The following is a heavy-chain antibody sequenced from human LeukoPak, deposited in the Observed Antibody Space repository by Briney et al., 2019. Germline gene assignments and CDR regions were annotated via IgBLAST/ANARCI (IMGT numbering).Heavy chain of an antibody. Sequence: PSETLSLTCAVYGGSFSGYYWSWIRQPPGKGLEWIGEINHSGNTNYNPSLKSRVTISVDTSKNQFSLKLSSVTAADTAVYYCARAAPMYSSSWSLDYWGQGTLVTVSS. CDR3: ARAAPMYSSSWSLDY. V-gene: IGHV4-34*01. J-gene: IGHJ4*02. CDR1: GGSFSGYY. CDR2: INHSGNT. D-gene: IGHD6-13*01.